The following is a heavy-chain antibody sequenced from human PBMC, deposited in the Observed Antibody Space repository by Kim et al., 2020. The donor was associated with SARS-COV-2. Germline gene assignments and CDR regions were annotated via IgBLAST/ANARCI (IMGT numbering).Heavy chain of an antibody. CDR1: GFSLSTSGVG. V-gene: IGHV2-5*02. CDR3: ARTDIAAAGAVAFDI. Sequence: SGPTLVNPTQTLTLTCTFSGFSLSTSGVGVGWIRQPPGKALEWLALIYWDDDKRYSPSLKSRLTITKDTSKNQVVLTMTNMDPVDTATYYCARTDIAAAGAVAFDIWGQGTMVTVSS. J-gene: IGHJ3*02. D-gene: IGHD6-13*01. CDR2: IYWDDDK.